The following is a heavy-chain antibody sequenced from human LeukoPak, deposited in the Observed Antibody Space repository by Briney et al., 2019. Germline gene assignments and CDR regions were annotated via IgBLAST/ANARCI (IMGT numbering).Heavy chain of an antibody. CDR1: GGSISSGSYY. V-gene: IGHV4-61*02. CDR2: IYTSGST. D-gene: IGHD3-10*01. Sequence: SQTLSLTCTASGGSISSGSYYWSWIRQPAGKGLEWIGRIYTSGSTNYNPSLKSRVTISVDTSKNQFSLKLSSVTAADTAVYYCARRLLWFGGRYFDYWGQGTLVTVSS. J-gene: IGHJ4*02. CDR3: ARRLLWFGGRYFDY.